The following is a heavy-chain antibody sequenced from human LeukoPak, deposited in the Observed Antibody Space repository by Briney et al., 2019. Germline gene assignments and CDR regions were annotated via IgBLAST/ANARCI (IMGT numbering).Heavy chain of an antibody. CDR1: GFTFSSYA. CDR2: ISGSGGST. J-gene: IGHJ1*01. CDR3: AKDYDSSGYYYGEYFQH. D-gene: IGHD3-22*01. V-gene: IGHV3-23*01. Sequence: GGSLRLSCAASGFTFSSYAMSWVRQAPGKGLEWVSAISGSGGSTYYADSVKGRFTISRDNSKNTLYLQMNSLRAEDTAVYYCAKDYDSSGYYYGEYFQHWGQGTLVTVSS.